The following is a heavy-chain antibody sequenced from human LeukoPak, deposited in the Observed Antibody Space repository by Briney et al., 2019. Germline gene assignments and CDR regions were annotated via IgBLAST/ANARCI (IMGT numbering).Heavy chain of an antibody. Sequence: GGSLRLSCAASGFTFDDYAMHWVRQAPGKGLEWVSGISWNSGSIGYADSVKGRFTISRDNAKNSLYLQMNSLRAEDTALYYCAKDYYGSGDSIGWFDPWGQGTLVTVSS. V-gene: IGHV3-9*01. J-gene: IGHJ5*02. CDR2: ISWNSGSI. CDR1: GFTFDDYA. D-gene: IGHD3-10*01. CDR3: AKDYYGSGDSIGWFDP.